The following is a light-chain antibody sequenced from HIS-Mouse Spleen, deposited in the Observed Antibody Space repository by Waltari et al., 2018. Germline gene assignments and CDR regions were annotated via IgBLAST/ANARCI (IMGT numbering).Light chain of an antibody. CDR3: QAWDSSTAV. CDR1: KLGDKY. V-gene: IGLV3-1*01. CDR2: QDS. J-gene: IGLJ1*01. Sequence: SYELTQPPSVSVSPGQTASITCSGDKLGDKYACWYQQKPDQSPVLVIYQDSKRPSGIPDRFSGSNSGNTATLTISGTQAMDEADYYCQAWDSSTAVFGTGTKVTVL.